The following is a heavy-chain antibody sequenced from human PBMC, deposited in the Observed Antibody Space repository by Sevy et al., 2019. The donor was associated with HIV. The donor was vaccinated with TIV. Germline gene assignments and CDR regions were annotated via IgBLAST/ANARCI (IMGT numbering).Heavy chain of an antibody. CDR3: ARMHCSGGSCYPYDAFDI. CDR1: GFTFSSYW. CDR2: IKQDGGEK. V-gene: IGHV3-7*01. Sequence: GGSLRLSCAASGFTFSSYWMSWVRQAPGKGLEWVANIKQDGGEKYYVDSVKGRFTISRDNAKNSLYLQMNSLRAEDTAVYYCARMHCSGGSCYPYDAFDIWGQGTMVTVSS. J-gene: IGHJ3*02. D-gene: IGHD2-15*01.